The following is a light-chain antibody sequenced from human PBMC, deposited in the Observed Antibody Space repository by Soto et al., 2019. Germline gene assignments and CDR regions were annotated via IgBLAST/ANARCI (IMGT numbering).Light chain of an antibody. Sequence: EIVLTQSPGTLSLSPGERATLSCRASQSISSSYLGWYQQKVGQAPRLLIYGAYSRATGLPDGFSGSGHGKGRTLTISRLEHEDFAVYDCQQYRRAPLYTLGQGTNLEIK. CDR1: QSISSSY. V-gene: IGKV3-20*01. J-gene: IGKJ2*01. CDR2: GAY. CDR3: QQYRRAPLYT.